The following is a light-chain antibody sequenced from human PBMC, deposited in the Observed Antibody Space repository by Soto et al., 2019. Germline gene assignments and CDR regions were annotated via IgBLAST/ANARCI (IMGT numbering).Light chain of an antibody. CDR3: QQRYQWLT. J-gene: IGKJ1*01. CDR2: DAS. V-gene: IGKV3-11*01. CDR1: QSVSDY. Sequence: EIVLTQSPATLSLSLGERATLSCRASQSVSDYVAWYQQKPGQAPRLLIYDASNRATGIPARFSGSGSGTDFTLNISSLEPEDFAIYYCQQRYQWLTFGQGTKVDIK.